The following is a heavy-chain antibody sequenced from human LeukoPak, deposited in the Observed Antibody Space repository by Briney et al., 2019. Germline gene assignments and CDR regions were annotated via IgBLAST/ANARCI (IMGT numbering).Heavy chain of an antibody. CDR2: ISYDGSNK. CDR3: ARDKGYGDYSDYAFDI. CDR1: GFTFSSYA. D-gene: IGHD4-17*01. J-gene: IGHJ3*02. Sequence: GGSLRLSCAASGFTFSSYAMHWVRQAPGKGLEWVAVISYDGSNKYYADSVKGRFTISRDNSKNTLYLQMNSLRAEDTAVYYCARDKGYGDYSDYAFDIWGQGTMVTVSS. V-gene: IGHV3-30-3*01.